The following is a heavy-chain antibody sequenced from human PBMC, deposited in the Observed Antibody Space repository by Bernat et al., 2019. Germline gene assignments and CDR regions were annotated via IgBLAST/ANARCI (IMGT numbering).Heavy chain of an antibody. CDR1: GFTVSSNY. V-gene: IGHV3-66*01. D-gene: IGHD3-22*01. CDR3: ARDTHDSSGYYAPGAS. Sequence: EVQLVESGGGLVQPGGSLRLSCAASGFTVSSNYMSWVRQAPGKGLEWVSVIYSGGSTYYADSVKGRFTISRDNSKTTLYLQMNSLRAEDTAVYYCARDTHDSSGYYAPGASWGQGTLVTVSS. J-gene: IGHJ5*02. CDR2: IYSGGST.